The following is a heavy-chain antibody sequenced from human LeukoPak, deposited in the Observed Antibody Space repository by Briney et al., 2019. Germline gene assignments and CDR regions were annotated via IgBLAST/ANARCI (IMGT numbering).Heavy chain of an antibody. D-gene: IGHD2-2*01. J-gene: IGHJ6*03. Sequence: PGGSLRLSCAASGFTFSSYSMNWVRQAPGKGLEWVSYISSSSSTIYYADSVKGRFTISRDNAKNSLYLQMNSLRAEDTAVYYCTADSYSSSTSCYYYYYMDVWGKGTTVTVSS. CDR1: GFTFSSYS. CDR2: ISSSSSTI. V-gene: IGHV3-48*04. CDR3: TADSYSSSTSCYYYYYMDV.